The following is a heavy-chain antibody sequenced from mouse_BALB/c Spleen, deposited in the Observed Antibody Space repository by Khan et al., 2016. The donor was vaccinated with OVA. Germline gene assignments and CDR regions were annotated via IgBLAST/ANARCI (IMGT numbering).Heavy chain of an antibody. CDR2: IWAGGST. V-gene: IGHV2-9*02. CDR3: AREGSTMITTAVAY. J-gene: IGHJ3*01. Sequence: VQLVESGPGLVAPSQSLSITCTVSGFSLTSYGVHWVRQPPGKGLEWLGVIWAGGSTNYNSALMSRLSISKDNSKSQVFLKMNSLQTDDTAMYYCAREGSTMITTAVAYWGQGTLVTVSA. CDR1: GFSLTSYG. D-gene: IGHD2-4*01.